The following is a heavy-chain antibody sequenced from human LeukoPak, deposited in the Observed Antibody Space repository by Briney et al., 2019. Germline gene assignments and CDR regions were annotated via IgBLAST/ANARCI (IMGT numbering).Heavy chain of an antibody. CDR1: GGSISSYY. Sequence: NPSETLSLTCTVSGGSISSYYWSWIRQPPGKGLEWIGYIYYRGSTNYNPSLKSRVTISVDTSKNQFSLKLSSVTAADTAVYYCARVRVPDYFDYWGQGTLVTVSS. J-gene: IGHJ4*02. CDR3: ARVRVPDYFDY. V-gene: IGHV4-59*01. CDR2: IYYRGST. D-gene: IGHD2-2*01.